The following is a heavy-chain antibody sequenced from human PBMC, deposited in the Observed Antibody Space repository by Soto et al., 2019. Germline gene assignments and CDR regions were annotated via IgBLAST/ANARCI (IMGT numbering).Heavy chain of an antibody. D-gene: IGHD2-2*01. CDR3: ARDERRTCTSSTCYYFDY. J-gene: IGHJ4*02. CDR1: GYSFTRYG. Sequence: QVQLVQSGAEVKEPGASVKVSCKAPGYSFTRYGFSWVRQAPGQGLEWMAWTSADNGDTNYAPKLQGRVTLTTDTSTGTAYMELRSLRSDDTAVYYCARDERRTCTSSTCYYFDYWGQGTLVSVSS. V-gene: IGHV1-18*04. CDR2: TSADNGDT.